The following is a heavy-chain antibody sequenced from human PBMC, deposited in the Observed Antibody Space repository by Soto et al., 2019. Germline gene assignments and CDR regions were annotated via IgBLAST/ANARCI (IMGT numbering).Heavy chain of an antibody. D-gene: IGHD6-19*01. Sequence: PGGSLRLSCAASGFTLDSLAMNWVRQAPGKGLVWVSSISGSGDYTDYADSVKGRFTISRDNAKKTLYLQMNNLRADDTAVYYCARVTVAGFWGQGTLVTVSS. J-gene: IGHJ4*02. CDR2: ISGSGDYT. CDR3: ARVTVAGF. CDR1: GFTLDSLA. V-gene: IGHV3-23*01.